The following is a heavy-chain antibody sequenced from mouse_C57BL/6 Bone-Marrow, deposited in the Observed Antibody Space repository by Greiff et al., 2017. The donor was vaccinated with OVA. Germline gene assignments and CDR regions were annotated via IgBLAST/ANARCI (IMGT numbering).Heavy chain of an antibody. CDR1: GYTFTSYG. Sequence: QVQLQQSGAELARPGASVKLSCKASGYTFTSYGISWVKQRTGQGLEWIGEIYPRSGNTYYNEKFKGKATLTADKSSSTAYMELRSLTSEDSAVYFCASELGQDAYWGQGTLVTVSA. J-gene: IGHJ3*01. V-gene: IGHV1-81*01. CDR2: IYPRSGNT. CDR3: ASELGQDAY. D-gene: IGHD4-1*01.